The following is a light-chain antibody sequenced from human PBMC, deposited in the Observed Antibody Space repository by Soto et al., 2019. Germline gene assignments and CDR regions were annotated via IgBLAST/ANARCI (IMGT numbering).Light chain of an antibody. Sequence: DIQMTQSPSSLSASVGDRLTITCQASQDISNYLNWYQQKPGKAPKLLIYDASNLETRVPSRFSGSGSGTDFTFTISSLQPEDIATYYCQQYDNLPITFGQGTRREIK. V-gene: IGKV1-33*01. CDR3: QQYDNLPIT. J-gene: IGKJ5*01. CDR1: QDISNY. CDR2: DAS.